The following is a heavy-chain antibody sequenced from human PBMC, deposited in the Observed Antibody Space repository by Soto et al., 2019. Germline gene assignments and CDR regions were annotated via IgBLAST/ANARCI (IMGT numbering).Heavy chain of an antibody. CDR2: ISGSGGST. D-gene: IGHD4-17*01. J-gene: IGHJ2*01. CDR3: AKRTVGWYFDL. CDR1: GFTFSSYA. Sequence: EVQLLESGGGLVQPGGSLRLSCAASGFTFSSYAMNWVRQAPGKGLDWVSVISGSGGSTYYADAVKGRFTISRDNSKNTLYLQMNSPRAEDTAVYYCAKRTVGWYFDLWGRGTLVTVSS. V-gene: IGHV3-23*01.